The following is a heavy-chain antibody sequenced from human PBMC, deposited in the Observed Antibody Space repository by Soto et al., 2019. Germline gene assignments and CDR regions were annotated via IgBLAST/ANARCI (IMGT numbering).Heavy chain of an antibody. Sequence: EPLSLTCGVVSGCLTDHYWAWIRQTPGRGLEWIGEINHSGITDYNPSLKSRVTLSLDTSKNQFSLKGTAPTAADTAVYYCARGKPSGYSFGPRNFFYYGMDVWGPGTTVTVSS. CDR3: ARGKPSGYSFGPRNFFYYGMDV. V-gene: IGHV4-34*01. CDR2: INHSGIT. CDR1: SGCLTDHY. J-gene: IGHJ6*02. D-gene: IGHD5-18*01.